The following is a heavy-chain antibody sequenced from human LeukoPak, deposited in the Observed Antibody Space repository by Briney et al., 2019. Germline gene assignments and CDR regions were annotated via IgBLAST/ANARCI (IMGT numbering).Heavy chain of an antibody. CDR1: GFTFSSYA. CDR2: ISYDGSNK. Sequence: QPGGSLRLSCAASGFTFSSYAMHWVRQAPGKGLEWVAVISYDGSNKYYADSVKGRFTISRDNSKNTLYLQMNSLRPEDTAVYYCARAGHHSSGWDYYFDYWGQGTLVTVSS. D-gene: IGHD6-19*01. CDR3: ARAGHHSSGWDYYFDY. V-gene: IGHV3-30-3*01. J-gene: IGHJ4*02.